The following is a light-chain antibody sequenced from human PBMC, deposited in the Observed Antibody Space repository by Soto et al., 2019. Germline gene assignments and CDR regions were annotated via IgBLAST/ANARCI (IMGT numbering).Light chain of an antibody. J-gene: IGKJ2*01. CDR1: QSISSF. CDR3: QQGRNGGGGEYT. CDR2: DAS. Sequence: EIVLTQSPATLSLSPGERATLSCRASQSISSFLAWYQQKPGQAPRLLIYDASSRATGIPARFSGSGSGTDFPPTIRGLKPEDFAVYYCQQGRNGGGGEYTFGQGTKLEIK. V-gene: IGKV3-11*01.